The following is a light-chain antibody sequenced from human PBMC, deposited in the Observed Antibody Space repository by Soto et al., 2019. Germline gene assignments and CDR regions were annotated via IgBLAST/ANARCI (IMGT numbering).Light chain of an antibody. V-gene: IGKV3-15*01. CDR1: QSVSSK. CDR3: QQYNNWPPLT. CDR2: GAS. Sequence: EIVMTQSPATLSVSPGERATLSCRASQSVSSKLAWYQQKPGQAPRLLIYGASTRATGIPVRFSGSGSGTEFTLTINSLQSEDFAVYYCQQYNNWPPLTFGGGTKVEIK. J-gene: IGKJ4*01.